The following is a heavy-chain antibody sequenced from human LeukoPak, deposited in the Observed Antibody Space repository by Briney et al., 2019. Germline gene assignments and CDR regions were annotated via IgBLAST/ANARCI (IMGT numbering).Heavy chain of an antibody. CDR1: GFTVSSNY. D-gene: IGHD3-22*01. CDR3: ARIGGSLPYYYDSSGYRPPFDY. Sequence: GGSLRLSCAVSGFTVSSNYMSWVRQAPGKELEWVSVIYSGGSTHYADSVKGRFTISRDNSKNTLYLQMNSLRAEDTAVYYCARIGGSLPYYYDSSGYRPPFDYWGQGTLVAVSS. V-gene: IGHV3-53*05. CDR2: IYSGGST. J-gene: IGHJ4*02.